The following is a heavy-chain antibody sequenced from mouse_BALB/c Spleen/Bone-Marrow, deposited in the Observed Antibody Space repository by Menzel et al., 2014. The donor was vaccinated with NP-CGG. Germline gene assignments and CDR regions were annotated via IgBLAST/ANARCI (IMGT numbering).Heavy chain of an antibody. J-gene: IGHJ4*01. V-gene: IGHV14-3*02. Sequence: EVMLVESGAELVKPGASVKLSCTASGFNIKDTYMHWVKQRPEQGLEWIGRIDPANGNTKYDPKFQGKATITADTSSNTAYLQLSSLTSEDTAVYYCARYNEHAMDYWGQGTSVTVSS. CDR2: IDPANGNT. CDR1: GFNIKDTY. CDR3: ARYNEHAMDY.